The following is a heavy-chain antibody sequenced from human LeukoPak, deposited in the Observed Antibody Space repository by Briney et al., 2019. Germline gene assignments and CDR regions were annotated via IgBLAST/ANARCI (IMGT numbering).Heavy chain of an antibody. D-gene: IGHD1-26*01. CDR1: GFTFSSYG. CDR3: AHRVVGATDYFDY. Sequence: PGGSLRLSCAASGFTFSSYGMHWVRQAPGKGLEWVAFIRYDGSNKYYADSVKGRFTISRDNSKNTLYLQMNSLRAEDTAVYYCAHRVVGATDYFDYWGQGTLVTVSS. V-gene: IGHV3-30*02. J-gene: IGHJ4*02. CDR2: IRYDGSNK.